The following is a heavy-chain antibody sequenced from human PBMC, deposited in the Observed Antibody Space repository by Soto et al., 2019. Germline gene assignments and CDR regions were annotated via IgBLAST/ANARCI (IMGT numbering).Heavy chain of an antibody. D-gene: IGHD2-2*02. Sequence: LRLSCAASGFTFSSYSMNWVRQAPGKGLEWVSSISSSSSYIYYADSVKGRFTISRDNAKNSLYLQMNSLRAEDTAVYYCARDPACSSTSCYTGGRFDYWGQGTLVTVSS. CDR1: GFTFSSYS. J-gene: IGHJ4*02. V-gene: IGHV3-21*01. CDR2: ISSSSSYI. CDR3: ARDPACSSTSCYTGGRFDY.